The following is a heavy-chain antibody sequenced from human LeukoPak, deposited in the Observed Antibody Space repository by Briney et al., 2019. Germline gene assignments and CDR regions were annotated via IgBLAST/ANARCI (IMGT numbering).Heavy chain of an antibody. J-gene: IGHJ4*02. CDR1: GGSISSSSYY. CDR2: IYYSGST. V-gene: IGHV4-39*07. CDR3: ARAGLLWFGELLSPSAVDY. D-gene: IGHD3-10*01. Sequence: SETLSLTCTVSGGSISSSSYYWGWIRQPPGKGLEWIGCIYYSGSTYYNPSLKSRVTISVDTSKNQFSLKLSSVTAADTAVYYCARAGLLWFGELLSPSAVDYWGQGTLVTVSS.